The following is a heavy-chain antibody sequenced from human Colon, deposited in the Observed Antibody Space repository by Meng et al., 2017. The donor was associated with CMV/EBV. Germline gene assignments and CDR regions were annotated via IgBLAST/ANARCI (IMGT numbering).Heavy chain of an antibody. CDR1: GFTFGDYA. CDR3: TRGDVTTPVDY. J-gene: IGHJ4*02. D-gene: IGHD4-11*01. CDR2: IRSKAYGGTT. Sequence: GESLKISCTASGFTFGDYAMSWVRQTPGKGLEWVGFIRSKAYGGTTEYAASVKGGFTISRDDSKSIAYLQMNSLKTEDTAVYYCTRGDVTTPVDYWGQGTLVTVSS. V-gene: IGHV3-49*04.